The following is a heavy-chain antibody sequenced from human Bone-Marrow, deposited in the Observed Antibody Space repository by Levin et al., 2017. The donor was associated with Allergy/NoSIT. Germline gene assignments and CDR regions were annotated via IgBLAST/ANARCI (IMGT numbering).Heavy chain of an antibody. CDR2: LLFLFFLP. CDR1: GFTFSSYA. J-gene: IGHJ4*02. V-gene: IGHV3-23*01. D-gene: IGHD6-19*01. Sequence: SLRLSCSASGFTFSSYAMSWVRQAPGKGLEWFFSLLFLFFLPSSPSSFKGRFTISRNNSKNTLDLQMNSLRAEDTAVYYCAKDGMKQWLAFDLWGQGTLVTVSS. CDR3: AKDGMKQWLAFDL.